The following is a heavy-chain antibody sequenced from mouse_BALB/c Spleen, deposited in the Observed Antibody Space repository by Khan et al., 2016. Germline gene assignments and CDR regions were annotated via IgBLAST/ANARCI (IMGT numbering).Heavy chain of an antibody. CDR1: GYSITSDYA. Sequence: VQLKESGPGLVKPSQSLSLTCTVTGYSITSDYAWNWIRQFPGNKLEWMGYISYSGSTSYNPSLKSRISITRDTSKNQFFLQLNSVTTEDTATYYCARSEGGYYSFAYWGQGTLVTVSA. CDR3: ARSEGGYYSFAY. CDR2: ISYSGST. J-gene: IGHJ3*01. V-gene: IGHV3-2*02. D-gene: IGHD2-3*01.